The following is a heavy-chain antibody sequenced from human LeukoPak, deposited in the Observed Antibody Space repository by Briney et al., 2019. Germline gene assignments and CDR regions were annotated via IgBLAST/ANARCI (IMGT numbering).Heavy chain of an antibody. J-gene: IGHJ4*02. Sequence: GASVKVSCKASGYTFTGYYLHWVRQAPGQGLEWMGWINPITGGTNYAQRFQGRDTMTRDTSISTVYMELSRLRSDDTAVYYCAGSLGYCTSNVCYLKYWGQGTLVTVSS. CDR1: GYTFTGYY. D-gene: IGHD2-8*01. CDR3: AGSLGYCTSNVCYLKY. CDR2: INPITGGT. V-gene: IGHV1-2*02.